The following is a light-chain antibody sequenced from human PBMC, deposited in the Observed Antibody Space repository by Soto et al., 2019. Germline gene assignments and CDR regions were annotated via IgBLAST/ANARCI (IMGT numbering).Light chain of an antibody. J-gene: IGKJ1*01. Sequence: IHVSLSPSSLSASIGDRVTITCRASQSISSYLAWYQQKPGKAPKLLIYAASTLQSGVPSRFSGSGSGTEFTLTISSLQPDDFATYYCQQYNSYSFGQGTKVDIK. CDR3: QQYNSYS. V-gene: IGKV1-9*01. CDR2: AAS. CDR1: QSISSY.